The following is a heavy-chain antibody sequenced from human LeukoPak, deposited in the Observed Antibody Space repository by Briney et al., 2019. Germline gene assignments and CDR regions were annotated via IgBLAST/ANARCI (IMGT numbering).Heavy chain of an antibody. CDR3: ARDAISRGSGAYCDC. D-gene: IGHD3-10*01. J-gene: IGHJ4*02. Sequence: GTSLRLSCAASGFTFNTYPMHWVRQAPGKGLEWVAVISADGSNKNYADSVKGRFAISRDNSWNTLYLQMNSLREEDTAVYYCARDAISRGSGAYCDCWGQGALVTVSS. V-gene: IGHV3-30*01. CDR2: ISADGSNK. CDR1: GFTFNTYP.